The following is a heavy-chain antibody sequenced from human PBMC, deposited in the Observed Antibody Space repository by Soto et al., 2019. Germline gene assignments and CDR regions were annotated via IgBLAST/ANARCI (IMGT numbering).Heavy chain of an antibody. CDR3: ALTRMGRGFDY. CDR2: IIPIFGTT. Sequence: GASVKVSCKASGGTFSSYAISWVRQAPGQGLEWMGGIIPIFGTTNYAQKFQGRVTITADESTSTAYMELSSLRSEDTAVYYCALTRMGRGFDYWGQGTPVTVSS. V-gene: IGHV1-69*13. CDR1: GGTFSSYA. D-gene: IGHD2-15*01. J-gene: IGHJ4*02.